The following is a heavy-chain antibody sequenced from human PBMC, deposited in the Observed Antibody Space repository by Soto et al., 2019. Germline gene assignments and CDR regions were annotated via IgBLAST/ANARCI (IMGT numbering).Heavy chain of an antibody. V-gene: IGHV1-18*04. CDR3: ARDRDPRGYYDSSGYIFDY. Sequence: RASVKVSCKASGYTFTSYGISWVRQAPGQGLEWMGWISAYNGNTNYAQKLQGRVTMTTDTSTSTAYMELRSLRSDDTAVYYCARDRDPRGYYDSSGYIFDYWGQGTLVTVSS. CDR1: GYTFTSYG. CDR2: ISAYNGNT. J-gene: IGHJ4*02. D-gene: IGHD3-22*01.